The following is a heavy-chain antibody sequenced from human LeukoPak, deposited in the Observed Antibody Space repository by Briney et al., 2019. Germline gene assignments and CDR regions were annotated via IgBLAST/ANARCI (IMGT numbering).Heavy chain of an antibody. J-gene: IGHJ6*03. CDR3: ARAVIYDFWSGYETIYYYYMDV. D-gene: IGHD3-3*01. CDR1: GGSFRSHY. V-gene: IGHV4-59*11. Sequence: SGTRSLTCTVPGGSFRSHYWSWTRPPPGKGLGWIGYIYYNGRTNYNPSLKSRVTISVDTSKNQFSLKLSSVTAADTAVYYCARAVIYDFWSGYETIYYYYMDVWGKGTTVTVSS. CDR2: IYYNGRT.